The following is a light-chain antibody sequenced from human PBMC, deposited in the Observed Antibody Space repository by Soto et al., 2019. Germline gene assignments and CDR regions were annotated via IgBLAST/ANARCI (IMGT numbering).Light chain of an antibody. CDR3: KSYAGSNTYV. J-gene: IGLJ1*01. V-gene: IGLV2-8*01. CDR2: EVV. CDR1: KNDVGLYDF. Sequence: QSALTQPPSASGSPGQSVTLSCTGTKNDVGLYDFVSWYQHHPGKAPRLIIYEVVQRPSGVPDRFSGSKSGNTASLTVSGLQAADEADYFCKSYAGSNTYVFGSGTKLTVL.